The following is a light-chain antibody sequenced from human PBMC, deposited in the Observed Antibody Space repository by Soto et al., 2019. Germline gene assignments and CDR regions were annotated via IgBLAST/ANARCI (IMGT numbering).Light chain of an antibody. J-gene: IGKJ4*01. V-gene: IGKV3-11*01. CDR2: DAS. Sequence: EIVLTQSPATLSLSPGERATLSCRASQSVSSYLAWYQQKPGQAPRLLIYDASNRANGIPARFSGSGCGTDFTLAISSLVPEYVAVYYCQQRNYWTSTFGGGTNV. CDR1: QSVSSY. CDR3: QQRNYWTST.